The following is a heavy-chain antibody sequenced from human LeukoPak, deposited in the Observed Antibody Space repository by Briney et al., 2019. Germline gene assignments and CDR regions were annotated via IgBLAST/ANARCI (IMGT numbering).Heavy chain of an antibody. V-gene: IGHV3-23*01. Sequence: GGSLRLSCAASGFTFSSNAMNWVRQAPGKGLEWVSLIIGTGDSTYYADSVKGQFTISRDNSKNTLYLQMNSLRAEDTAVYYCVKKGATHWYFDLWGRGTLVTVSS. CDR1: GFTFSSNA. CDR3: VKKGATHWYFDL. CDR2: IIGTGDST. J-gene: IGHJ2*01.